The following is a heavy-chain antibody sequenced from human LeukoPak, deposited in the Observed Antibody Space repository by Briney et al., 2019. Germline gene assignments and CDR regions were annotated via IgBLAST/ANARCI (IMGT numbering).Heavy chain of an antibody. CDR1: GFTFSDYY. CDR3: AKDGVVATSDP. D-gene: IGHD5-12*01. J-gene: IGHJ5*02. V-gene: IGHV3-11*05. CDR2: ISSSSSYT. Sequence: SGGSLRLSCAASGFTFSDYYMSWIRQAPGKGLEWVSYISSSSSYTNYADSVKGRFTISRDNSKNTLYLQMNSLRAEDTAVYYCAKDGVVATSDPWGQGTLVTVSS.